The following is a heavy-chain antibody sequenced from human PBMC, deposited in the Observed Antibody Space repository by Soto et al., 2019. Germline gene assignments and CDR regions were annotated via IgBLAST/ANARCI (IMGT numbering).Heavy chain of an antibody. CDR2: ISASGGLI. CDR1: VFTFTNHA. Sequence: PGGSLRLSCAASVFTFTNHAMSWVRQAPGEGLEWVSGISASGGLIYYAESVKGRFNMSRDNSKNTLYLQMNSLRAEDTGVYSCAKRQGIGSAAKNFDFWGQGALVTVSS. CDR3: AKRQGIGSAAKNFDF. D-gene: IGHD6-13*01. V-gene: IGHV3-23*01. J-gene: IGHJ4*02.